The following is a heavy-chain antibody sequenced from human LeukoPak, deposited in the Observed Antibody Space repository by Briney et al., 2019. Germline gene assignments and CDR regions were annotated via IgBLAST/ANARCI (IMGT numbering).Heavy chain of an antibody. D-gene: IGHD3-16*01. CDR1: GSTFKNYG. Sequence: PGGSLRLSCAASGSTFKNYGMHWVRQAPGKGLEWVAVIWYDGSNKYYADSVKGQFTISRDNSKNTLYLQMNSLRAEDTAVYYCAKDSKNYAIDYWGQGTLVTVSS. CDR3: AKDSKNYAIDY. J-gene: IGHJ4*02. V-gene: IGHV3-30*02. CDR2: IWYDGSNK.